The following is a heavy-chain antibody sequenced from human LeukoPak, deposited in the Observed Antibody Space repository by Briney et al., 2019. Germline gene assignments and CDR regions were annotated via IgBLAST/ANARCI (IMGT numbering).Heavy chain of an antibody. Sequence: GRSLRLSCAASGFTFDDYAMHWVRQAPGKGLEWVSGISWNSGSIGYADSVKGRFTISRDNAKNSLYLQMNSLRAEDTAIYYCARRPRSGGYGGTSDYWGQGTLVTVYS. CDR1: GFTFDDYA. J-gene: IGHJ4*02. CDR2: ISWNSGSI. V-gene: IGHV3-9*01. CDR3: ARRPRSGGYGGTSDY. D-gene: IGHD5-12*01.